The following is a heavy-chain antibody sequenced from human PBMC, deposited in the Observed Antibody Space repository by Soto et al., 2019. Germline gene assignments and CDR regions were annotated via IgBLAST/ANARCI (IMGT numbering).Heavy chain of an antibody. Sequence: RQAPGHGLEWMGWISVFNGNTKYGQNIQDRVIMTTDTSTSTAYMELRSLRSDDTAVYFCGRDGSGGIIDSWGQGTMLIVSS. V-gene: IGHV1-18*01. CDR3: GRDGSGGIIDS. D-gene: IGHD2-15*01. J-gene: IGHJ3*01. CDR2: ISVFNGNT.